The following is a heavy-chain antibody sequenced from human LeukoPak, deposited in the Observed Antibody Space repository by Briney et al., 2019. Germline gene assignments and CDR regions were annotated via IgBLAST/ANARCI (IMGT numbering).Heavy chain of an antibody. CDR3: ARVKRSDPGPYYMDV. CDR2: IYHSGST. D-gene: IGHD3-3*01. Sequence: PSETLSLTCAVSGYSISSGYYWGWIRQPPGKGLEWIGSIYHSGSTYYNPSLKSRVTISVDTSKNQFSLKLSSVTAAGTAVYYCARVKRSDPGPYYMDVWGKGTTVTVSS. V-gene: IGHV4-38-2*01. J-gene: IGHJ6*03. CDR1: GYSISSGYY.